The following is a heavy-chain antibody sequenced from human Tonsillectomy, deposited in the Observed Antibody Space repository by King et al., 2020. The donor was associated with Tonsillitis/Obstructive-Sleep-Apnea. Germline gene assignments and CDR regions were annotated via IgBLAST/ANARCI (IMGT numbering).Heavy chain of an antibody. Sequence: HVQLQESGPRLVKPSETLSVTCTVSGGSCGSISTYYWSWIRQPPGKGLEWIGSISYSGSTNYNPSLKSRVTISVDTSKNQFSLKLSSVTAADTALYYCAAQTLDFWSGNYYFDYWGQGTLVTVSS. D-gene: IGHD3-3*01. J-gene: IGHJ4*02. CDR3: AAQTLDFWSGNYYFDY. V-gene: IGHV4-59*01. CDR1: GGSCGSISTYY. CDR2: ISYSGST.